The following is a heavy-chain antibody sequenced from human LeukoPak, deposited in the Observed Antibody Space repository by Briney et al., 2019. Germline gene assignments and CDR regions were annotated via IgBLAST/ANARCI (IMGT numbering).Heavy chain of an antibody. J-gene: IGHJ4*02. Sequence: EASVKVSCKTSGYNFASYTMHWLRQAPGQSPEWMGSINGDNGNTKYSEKFQGRVTFTRDTSASSAYMELSRLRSEDTAVYYCARSSSGTYHYWGQETLVTVSS. CDR1: GYNFASYT. V-gene: IGHV1-3*01. D-gene: IGHD3-10*01. CDR2: INGDNGNT. CDR3: ARSSSGTYHY.